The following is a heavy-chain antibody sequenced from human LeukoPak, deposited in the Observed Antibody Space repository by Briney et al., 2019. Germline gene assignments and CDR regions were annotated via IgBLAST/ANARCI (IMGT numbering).Heavy chain of an antibody. CDR1: GFTFSSYA. CDR2: ISGSGGST. Sequence: GGSLRLSCAASGFTFSSYAMSWVRQAPGKGLEWVSAISGSGGSTYYADSVKGRFTISRDNSKNTLYLQMNSLRAEDTAVYYCAKDVEYYHGSGSYNAYWGQGTLVTVSS. V-gene: IGHV3-23*01. D-gene: IGHD3-10*01. J-gene: IGHJ4*02. CDR3: AKDVEYYHGSGSYNAY.